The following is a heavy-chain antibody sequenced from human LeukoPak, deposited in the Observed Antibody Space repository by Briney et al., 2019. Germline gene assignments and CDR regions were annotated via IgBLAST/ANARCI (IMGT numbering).Heavy chain of an antibody. Sequence: ASVKVSCKASGFTFTSYGISWVRQAPGQGLEWMGWISAYNGNTNYAQKLQGRITMTTDTSTTTAYMELRSLRSDDTAVYYCARDQGTVLGKDYWGQGTLVTVSS. D-gene: IGHD6-19*01. J-gene: IGHJ4*02. V-gene: IGHV1-18*01. CDR3: ARDQGTVLGKDY. CDR1: GFTFTSYG. CDR2: ISAYNGNT.